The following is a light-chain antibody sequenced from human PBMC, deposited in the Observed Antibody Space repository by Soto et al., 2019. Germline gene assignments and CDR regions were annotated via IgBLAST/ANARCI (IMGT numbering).Light chain of an antibody. CDR3: QQYGHSPWT. V-gene: IGKV3-20*01. J-gene: IGKJ1*01. CDR2: GSS. Sequence: EILLTQSPGTLSLSPGERATLSCRASQSVVSSYVAWYQQTPGQAPRLLIYGSSNRATGIPDRFSVSGSGTDFTLTISRLEPEDFEVYYCQQYGHSPWTFGQGTKVDI. CDR1: QSVVSSY.